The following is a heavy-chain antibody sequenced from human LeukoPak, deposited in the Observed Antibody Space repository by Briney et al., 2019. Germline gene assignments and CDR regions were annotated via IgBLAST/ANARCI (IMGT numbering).Heavy chain of an antibody. Sequence: PSETLSLTCTVSGGSISSYYRSWLRQPPGKGLEWIGYIYYSGSTNYNPSLKSRVTISVDTSKNQFSLKLSSVTAADTAVYYCARGVGIAVAFDYMDVWGKGTTVTVSS. J-gene: IGHJ6*03. CDR3: ARGVGIAVAFDYMDV. CDR2: IYYSGST. D-gene: IGHD6-19*01. CDR1: GGSISSYY. V-gene: IGHV4-59*01.